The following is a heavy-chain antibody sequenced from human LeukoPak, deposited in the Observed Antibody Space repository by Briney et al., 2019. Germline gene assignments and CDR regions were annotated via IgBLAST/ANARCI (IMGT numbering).Heavy chain of an antibody. Sequence: PGGSLRLSCAASGFNVSRHYMSWVRQAPGKGLEWVSVIYNTGGTYYADSVKGRFTISRDNAKNSLYLQMNSLRAEDTALYYCAKADSSGSLGAFDIWGQGTMVTVSS. CDR2: IYNTGGT. CDR3: AKADSSGSLGAFDI. CDR1: GFNVSRHY. J-gene: IGHJ3*02. D-gene: IGHD3-22*01. V-gene: IGHV3-53*05.